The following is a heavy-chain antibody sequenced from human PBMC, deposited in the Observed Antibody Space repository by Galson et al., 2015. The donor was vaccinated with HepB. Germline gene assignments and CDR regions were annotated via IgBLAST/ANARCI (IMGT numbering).Heavy chain of an antibody. CDR1: GGTFSSYA. V-gene: IGHV1-69*13. CDR2: IIPIFGTA. J-gene: IGHJ6*03. D-gene: IGHD6-19*01. CDR3: AREGIAVAGNGYYYYYMDV. Sequence: SVKVSCKASGGTFSSYAISWVRQAPGRGLEWMGGIIPIFGTANYAQKFQGRVTITADESTSTAYMELSSLRSEDTAVYYCAREGIAVAGNGYYYYYMDVWGKGTTVTVSS.